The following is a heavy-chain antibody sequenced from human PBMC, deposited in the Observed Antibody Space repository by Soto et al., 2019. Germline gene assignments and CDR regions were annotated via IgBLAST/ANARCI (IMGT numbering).Heavy chain of an antibody. V-gene: IGHV1-3*01. J-gene: IGHJ4*02. D-gene: IGHD3-3*01. CDR3: ARYGGFWSGYGLYD. CDR1: GCTSINYG. CDR2: INAGSGNT. Sequence: ASVKVSCKASGCTSINYGMHWVRQAPGQRLEWMGWINAGSGNTKYSQKFQGGITITRDTSASTVYMELSSLRSEDTAVYYCARYGGFWSGYGLYDWGQGTLVTVSS.